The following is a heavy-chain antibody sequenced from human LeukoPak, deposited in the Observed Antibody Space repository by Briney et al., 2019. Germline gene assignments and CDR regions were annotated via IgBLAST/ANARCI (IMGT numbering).Heavy chain of an antibody. V-gene: IGHV4-39*01. D-gene: IGHD6-13*01. Sequence: SETLSLTCTVSGGSISSSSYYWGWIRQSPGKGLEWIGSISYSGSTYYNPSLKSRVIVSVDTSKKQFSLKLSSVTAADTAVYYCARLTGIAAANPSDAFDIWGQGTMVTVSS. CDR3: ARLTGIAAANPSDAFDI. J-gene: IGHJ3*02. CDR1: GGSISSSSYY. CDR2: ISYSGST.